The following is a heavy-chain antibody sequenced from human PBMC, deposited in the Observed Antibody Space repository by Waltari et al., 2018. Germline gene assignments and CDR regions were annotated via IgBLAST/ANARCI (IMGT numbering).Heavy chain of an antibody. CDR1: GLTFRTYW. J-gene: IGHJ3*01. D-gene: IGHD2-15*01. V-gene: IGHV3-7*01. CDR2: IKQEGSVK. Sequence: EAHLVDSGGGLVQPGESLRLSCAASGLTFRTYWMTWVRPTPGKGRKFVANIKQEGSVKNYVDSVKGRLTISRDNAKNSLYLQMNSLGVEDTAVYYCARDPGSSAFDVWGQGTMVTVSS. CDR3: ARDPGSSAFDV.